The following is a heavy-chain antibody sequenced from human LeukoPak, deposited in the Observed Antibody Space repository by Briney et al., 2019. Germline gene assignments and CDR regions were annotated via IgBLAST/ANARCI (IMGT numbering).Heavy chain of an antibody. V-gene: IGHV4-34*01. Sequence: SETLSLTCAVSGGSFSGYYWSWIRQPPGKGQEWIGEINHSGSTNYNPSLKSRVTISVDTSKNKFSLKLSSVTAADTAVYYCASIPTYYYYGMDVWGQGTTVTVSS. J-gene: IGHJ6*02. CDR1: GGSFSGYY. CDR2: INHSGST. CDR3: ASIPTYYYYGMDV.